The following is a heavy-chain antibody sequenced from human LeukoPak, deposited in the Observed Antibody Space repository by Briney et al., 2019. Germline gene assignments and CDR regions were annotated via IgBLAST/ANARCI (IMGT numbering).Heavy chain of an antibody. V-gene: IGHV3-30-3*01. CDR2: ISYVGSNK. CDR3: ARSRWAAAGRGRAYYFDY. Sequence: GGSLRLSCASSGFTFSSYAMRWVRQAPGKGLEWVALISYVGSNKYYADSVKGRFTISRDNSKTTLYLQMNSLRAEDTAVYYCARSRWAAAGRGRAYYFDYWGQGTLVTVSS. D-gene: IGHD6-13*01. CDR1: GFTFSSYA. J-gene: IGHJ4*02.